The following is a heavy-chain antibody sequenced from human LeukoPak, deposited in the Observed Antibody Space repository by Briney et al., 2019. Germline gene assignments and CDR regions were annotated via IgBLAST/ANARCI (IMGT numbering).Heavy chain of an antibody. CDR2: ITGSGGST. J-gene: IGHJ4*02. V-gene: IGHV3-23*01. Sequence: GGSLRLSCAASGFTFSNYAVTWVRQAPGKGLEWVSTITGSGGSTFYADSVKGRFTISRDNSMDTLYLQMSSLRAEDTAVYYCAKDRGRYHDSSGYYWGYYFDSWGQGILVTVST. CDR1: GFTFSNYA. CDR3: AKDRGRYHDSSGYYWGYYFDS. D-gene: IGHD3-22*01.